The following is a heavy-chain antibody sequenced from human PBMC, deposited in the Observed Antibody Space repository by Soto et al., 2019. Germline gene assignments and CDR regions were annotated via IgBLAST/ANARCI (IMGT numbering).Heavy chain of an antibody. CDR3: ARDFVVGGPTINYYYGMDV. CDR2: IYSAGNT. J-gene: IGHJ6*02. D-gene: IGHD1-26*01. V-gene: IGHV3-66*01. CDR1: GFTVSSNY. Sequence: PGGSLRLSCAASGFTVSSNYMSWVRPAPGKGLEWISIIYSAGNTYYADSVKGRFTISRDNSKNTLYLQMNSLGAEDTAVYYCARDFVVGGPTINYYYGMDVWGQGTTVTVSS.